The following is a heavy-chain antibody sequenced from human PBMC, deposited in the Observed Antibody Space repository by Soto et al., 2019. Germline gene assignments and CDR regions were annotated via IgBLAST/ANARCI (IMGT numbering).Heavy chain of an antibody. CDR2: FSAYNGNT. Sequence: QVQLVQSGAEVKKPGASVKVSCKASGITFTSYDFSWVRQAPGQGLEWMGWFSAYNGNTNNAQKLQRRATMTTDTSTSTAYMEPRSRRSDATAVYYLVVAAQPYYCDYWGQGTLVTVSS. V-gene: IGHV1-18*01. J-gene: IGHJ4*02. CDR3: VVAAQPYYCDY. D-gene: IGHD2-15*01. CDR1: GITFTSYD.